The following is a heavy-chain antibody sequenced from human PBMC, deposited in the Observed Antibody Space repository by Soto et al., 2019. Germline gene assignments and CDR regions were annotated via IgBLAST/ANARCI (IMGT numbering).Heavy chain of an antibody. CDR2: IYHSGST. J-gene: IGHJ4*02. CDR1: GGSISSGGYS. Sequence: QLQLQESGSGLVKPSQTLSLTCAVSGGSISSGGYSWSWIRQPPGKGLEWIGYIYHSGSTYYNPSLESRVTVAVDRSKHQFSLKLSSVTAADTAVYYCAAGGGLPRYYWGQGTLVTVSS. D-gene: IGHD5-12*01. CDR3: AAGGGLPRYY. V-gene: IGHV4-30-2*01.